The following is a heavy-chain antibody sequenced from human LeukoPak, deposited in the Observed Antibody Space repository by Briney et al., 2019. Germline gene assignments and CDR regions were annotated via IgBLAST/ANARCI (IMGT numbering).Heavy chain of an antibody. CDR1: GGSISTYY. CDR3: ARAKTLEPTPSNAFDI. J-gene: IGHJ3*02. Sequence: SETLSLTCTVSGGSISTYYWSWIRQPPGKGLEWIGNVYYSGSTNYNPSLKSRVTISVDTSKNQFSLKLTSVTAADTAVYYCARAKTLEPTPSNAFDIWGQGTTVTVSS. CDR2: VYYSGST. V-gene: IGHV4-59*01. D-gene: IGHD1-1*01.